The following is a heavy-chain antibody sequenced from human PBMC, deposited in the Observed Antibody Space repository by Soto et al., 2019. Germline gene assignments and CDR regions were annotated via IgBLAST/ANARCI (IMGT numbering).Heavy chain of an antibody. V-gene: IGHV3-20*04. J-gene: IGHJ4*02. CDR1: GFTFDDYP. D-gene: IGHD3-22*01. CDR3: ARDPIYDSSGYLADY. CDR2: INWNGDTT. Sequence: PGGSLRLSCAASGFTFDDYPMSWVRQAPGKGLEWVSGINWNGDTTGYADSVKGRFTISRDNAKNSLYLQMNSLRADDTALYYCARDPIYDSSGYLADYWGQGTLVTVSS.